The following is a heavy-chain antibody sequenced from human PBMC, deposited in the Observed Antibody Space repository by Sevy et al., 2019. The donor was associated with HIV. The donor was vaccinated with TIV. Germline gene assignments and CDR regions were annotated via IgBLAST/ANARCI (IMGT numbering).Heavy chain of an antibody. CDR1: GGSISSYY. CDR3: ARLPESSGWSYYFDY. V-gene: IGHV4-59*01. CDR2: IYYSGST. D-gene: IGHD6-19*01. J-gene: IGHJ4*02. Sequence: SETLSLTCTVSGGSISSYYWSWIRQPPGKGLEWIGYIYYSGSTNYNPSLKSRVTIPVDTSKNQFSLKLSSVTAADTAVYYCARLPESSGWSYYFDYWGQGTLVTVSS.